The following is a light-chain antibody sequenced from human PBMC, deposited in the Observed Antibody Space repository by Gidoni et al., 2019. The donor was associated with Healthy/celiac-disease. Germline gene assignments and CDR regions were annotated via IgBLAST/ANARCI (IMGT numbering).Light chain of an antibody. CDR2: GAS. V-gene: IGKV3-15*01. Sequence: EIVMTQSPATLSVSPGERATLSCRASQSVSSNLAWYQQKPGQAPRLLIYGASTRATGIPARFSGSGSGTEFTLTISSLQSEDFAVYYCQKYNNWPKTLXQXTKVEIK. CDR1: QSVSSN. J-gene: IGKJ1*01. CDR3: QKYNNWPKT.